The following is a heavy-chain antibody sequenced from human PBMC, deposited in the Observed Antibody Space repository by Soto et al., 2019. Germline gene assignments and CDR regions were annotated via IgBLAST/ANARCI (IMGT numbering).Heavy chain of an antibody. CDR1: SGSISSSNW. J-gene: IGHJ6*03. CDR2: IYHSGST. V-gene: IGHV4-4*02. Sequence: QVQLQESGPGLVKPSGTLSLTCAVSSGSISSSNWWSWVRQPPGKGLEWIGEIYHSGSTNYNPSLKRRVTISVDKSKNQFSLKLSSVTAADTAVYYCARVLRFLEWADYYYYYYMDVWGKGTTVTVSS. CDR3: ARVLRFLEWADYYYYYYMDV. D-gene: IGHD3-3*01.